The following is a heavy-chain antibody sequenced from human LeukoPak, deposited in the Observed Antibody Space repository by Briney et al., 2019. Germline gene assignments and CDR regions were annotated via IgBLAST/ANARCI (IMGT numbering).Heavy chain of an antibody. V-gene: IGHV3-23*01. Sequence: GGSLRLSCAASGFTFSSYAMSWVRQAPGKGLEWVSAISGSGGSTYYADSVKGRFTISRDNSKNTLYLQMNSLRAEDTAVYYCAKDRTVTTTGSDGLYFDYWGQGTLVTVSS. CDR2: ISGSGGST. J-gene: IGHJ4*02. CDR3: AKDRTVTTTGSDGLYFDY. CDR1: GFTFSSYA. D-gene: IGHD4-17*01.